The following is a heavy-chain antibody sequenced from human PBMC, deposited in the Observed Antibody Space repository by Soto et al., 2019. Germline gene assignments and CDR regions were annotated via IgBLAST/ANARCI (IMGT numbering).Heavy chain of an antibody. Sequence: YGPTLVNPTQTLTLTCTFSGFSLSTLGTCVTWIRQPPGKALEWLALINWDNNKYYSTSLKTRLTISRDTSKNQVVLTMTNVDPVDTATYYCARIPHYSDSYYMDYWGQGTLVTVSS. CDR2: INWDNNK. D-gene: IGHD2-21*01. J-gene: IGHJ4*02. CDR3: ARIPHYSDSYYMDY. CDR1: GFSLSTLGTC. V-gene: IGHV2-70*01.